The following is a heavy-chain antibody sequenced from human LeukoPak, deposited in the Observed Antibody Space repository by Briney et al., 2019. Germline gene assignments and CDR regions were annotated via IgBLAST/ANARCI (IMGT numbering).Heavy chain of an antibody. CDR1: GVSISSGSYD. Sequence: PSETLSLTCTVSGVSISSGSYDWYWIRQPAGKGLEWIEHIYTSGTSNYNPSLRSRVTISVDTSKNQFSLKLTSVTAADTAVYYCTKGRGIWGQGTLVTVSS. D-gene: IGHD3-10*01. J-gene: IGHJ4*02. V-gene: IGHV4-61*09. CDR3: TKGRGI. CDR2: IYTSGTS.